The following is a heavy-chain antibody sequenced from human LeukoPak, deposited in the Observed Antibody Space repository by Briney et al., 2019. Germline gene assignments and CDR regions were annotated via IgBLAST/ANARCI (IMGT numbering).Heavy chain of an antibody. CDR3: ARVPYGSGTYYFDF. V-gene: IGHV4-30-4*01. D-gene: IGHD3-10*01. CDR1: GGSINSGDSY. CDR2: ISYSGSP. J-gene: IGHJ4*02. Sequence: SQTLSLTCTVSGGSINSGDSYWSWIRQPPGKSLEWIGYISYSGSPYYNPYLRSRVAISGDTSKNQFSLRLGSVTAADTAVYYCARVPYGSGTYYFDFWGQGILVTVSS.